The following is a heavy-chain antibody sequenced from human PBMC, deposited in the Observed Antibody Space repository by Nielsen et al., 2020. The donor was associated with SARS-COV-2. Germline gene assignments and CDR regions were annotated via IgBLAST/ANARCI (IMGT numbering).Heavy chain of an antibody. V-gene: IGHV3-74*01. CDR3: ARALNRYCSSTSCYAAVPHYYYGMDV. J-gene: IGHJ6*02. D-gene: IGHD2-2*01. CDR2: INSDGSST. Sequence: VRQAPGKGLVWVSRINSDGSSTSYADSVKGRFTISRDNAKNTLYLQMNSLRAEDTAMYYCARALNRYCSSTSCYAAVPHYYYGMDVWGQGTTVTVSS.